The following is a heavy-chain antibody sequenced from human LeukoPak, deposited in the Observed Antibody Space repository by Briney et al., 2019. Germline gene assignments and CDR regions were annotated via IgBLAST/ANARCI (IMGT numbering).Heavy chain of an antibody. V-gene: IGHV5-51*01. J-gene: IGHJ4*02. CDR2: IYPGDSDT. Sequence: GASLQISRKGSGYSFTSYWIGWVRPMPGKGLEWMGIIYPGDSDTRYSPSFQGQVTISADKSISTAYLQWSSLKASDTAMYYCARRIEDYYDSSGYKEYYFDYWGQGTLVTVSS. CDR3: ARRIEDYYDSSGYKEYYFDY. CDR1: GYSFTSYW. D-gene: IGHD3-22*01.